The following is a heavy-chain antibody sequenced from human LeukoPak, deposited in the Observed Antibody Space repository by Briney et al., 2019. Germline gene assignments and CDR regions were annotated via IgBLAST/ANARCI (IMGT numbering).Heavy chain of an antibody. CDR2: INHSGST. J-gene: IGHJ4*02. Sequence: SSETLSPTCAVYGGSFSGYYWSWIRQPPGKGLEWIGEINHSGSTNYNPSLKSRVTISVDTSKNQFSLKLSSVTAADTAVYYCARLRARGSSTSCYWFDYWGQGTLVTVSS. V-gene: IGHV4-34*01. CDR1: GGSFSGYY. D-gene: IGHD2-2*01. CDR3: ARLRARGSSTSCYWFDY.